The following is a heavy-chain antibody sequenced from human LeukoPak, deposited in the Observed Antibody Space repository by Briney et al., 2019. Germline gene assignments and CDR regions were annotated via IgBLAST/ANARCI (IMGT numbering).Heavy chain of an antibody. J-gene: IGHJ4*02. V-gene: IGHV3-23*01. CDR3: AKDLFLYYFDY. CDR2: ISASGGST. D-gene: IGHD2/OR15-2a*01. CDR1: GFTFSNYW. Sequence: GGSLRLSCAASGFTFSNYWMNWVRQAPGKGLEWVSAISASGGSTYYADSVKGRFTISRDNSKNTLYLQMNSLRAEDTAVYYCAKDLFLYYFDYWGQGTLVTVSS.